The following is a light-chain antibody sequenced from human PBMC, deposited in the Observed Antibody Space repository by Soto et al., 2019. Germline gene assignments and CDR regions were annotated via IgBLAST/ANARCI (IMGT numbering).Light chain of an antibody. V-gene: IGLV1-40*01. CDR1: SSNIGAGYD. J-gene: IGLJ2*01. CDR3: QAYDRSLGGFVV. CDR2: GSN. Sequence: QSVLTQPPSVSGAPGQRVTISCTGSSSNIGAGYDVHWYQQLPGTAPKLLISGSNNRPSGVPDRFSGSTSGTSASLAITGLQAEDEGDYYCQAYDRSLGGFVVFGGGTKLTVL.